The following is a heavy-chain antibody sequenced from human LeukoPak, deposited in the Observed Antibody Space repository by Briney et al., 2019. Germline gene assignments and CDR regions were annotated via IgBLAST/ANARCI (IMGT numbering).Heavy chain of an antibody. CDR2: ISGSGGST. J-gene: IGHJ4*02. CDR1: GFTFSSYA. V-gene: IGHV3-23*01. CDR3: AKNVEVVVITSYFDY. Sequence: PGGSLRLSCAASGFTFSSYAMSWVRQAPGKGLEWVSAISGSGGSTYYADSVKGRFTISRDNSKNTLYLQMNSLRAEDTAVYYCAKNVEVVVITSYFDYWGQGTLVTVSS. D-gene: IGHD3-22*01.